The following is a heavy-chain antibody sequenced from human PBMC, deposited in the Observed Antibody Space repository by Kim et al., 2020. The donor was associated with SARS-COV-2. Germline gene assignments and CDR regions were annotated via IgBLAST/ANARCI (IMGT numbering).Heavy chain of an antibody. J-gene: IGHJ6*02. Sequence: DSVKGRFTSSRDKSKNTLYLQMDSRRDEDTAVYYCARASPRVYYYYGMDVWGQGTTVTVSS. D-gene: IGHD3-10*01. CDR3: ARASPRVYYYYGMDV. V-gene: IGHV3-66*01.